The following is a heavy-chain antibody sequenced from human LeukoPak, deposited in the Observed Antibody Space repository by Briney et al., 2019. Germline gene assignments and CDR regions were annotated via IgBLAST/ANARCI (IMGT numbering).Heavy chain of an antibody. CDR3: ARVSVVYGMDV. J-gene: IGHJ6*02. CDR2: IYYSGST. V-gene: IGHV4-39*07. Sequence: PSETLSLTCTVSGVSLSSSSYYWGWVRQPPGKGLEWIGSIYYSGSTYYNPSLKSRVTISADTSKNQFSLKLSSVTAADTAVYYCARVSVVYGMDVWGRGTTVTVSS. CDR1: GVSLSSSSYY.